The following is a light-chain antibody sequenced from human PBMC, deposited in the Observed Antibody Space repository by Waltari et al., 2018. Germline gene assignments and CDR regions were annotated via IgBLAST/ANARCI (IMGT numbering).Light chain of an antibody. Sequence: VLTQSPGTLSLSPGERATLSCRASQSVGKYLAWYQQKPGQAPRLLIYDTSTRATGIPDRFSGSGSGTDFSLTISRLEPEDFAVYYCQKYVSLPATFGHGTKVQAK. CDR1: QSVGKY. CDR2: DTS. V-gene: IGKV3-20*01. J-gene: IGKJ1*01. CDR3: QKYVSLPAT.